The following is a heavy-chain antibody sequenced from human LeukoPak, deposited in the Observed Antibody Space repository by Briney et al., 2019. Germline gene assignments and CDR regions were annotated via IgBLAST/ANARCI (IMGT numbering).Heavy chain of an antibody. CDR3: GSSPYVWGIDH. J-gene: IGHJ4*02. CDR1: GFTVSNNY. CDR2: IYSGGST. D-gene: IGHD3-16*01. Sequence: GGSLRLSCAASGFTVSNNYMSWVRQAPGKGLEWVSIIYSGGSTYYADSEKGRFTISRDNSKNTLHLQMKSLRVNDTAVYYCGSSPYVWGIDHWGQGTPVTVSS. V-gene: IGHV3-53*01.